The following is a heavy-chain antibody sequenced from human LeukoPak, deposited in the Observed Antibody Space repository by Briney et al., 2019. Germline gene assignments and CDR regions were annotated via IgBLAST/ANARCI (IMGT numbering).Heavy chain of an antibody. J-gene: IGHJ4*02. CDR3: ARGLLDRSSSQYYFDY. D-gene: IGHD6-6*01. CDR1: GGSFSGYY. CDR2: INHSGST. V-gene: IGHV4-34*01. Sequence: SETLSPTCAVYGGSFSGYYWSWIRQPPGKGLEWIGEINHSGSTNYNPSLKSRVTISVDTSKNQFSLKLSSVTAADTAVYYCARGLLDRSSSQYYFDYWGQGTLVTVSS.